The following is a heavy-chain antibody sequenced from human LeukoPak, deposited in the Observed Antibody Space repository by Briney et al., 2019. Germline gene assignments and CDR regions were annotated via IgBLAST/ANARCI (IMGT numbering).Heavy chain of an antibody. CDR3: ARGESSKIRGVYGMDV. V-gene: IGHV4-34*01. CDR1: GGSFSGYY. CDR2: ISHSGST. Sequence: SETLSLTCAVYGGSFSGYYWSWIRQPPGKGLEWIGEISHSGSTNYNPSLKSRVTISVDTSKNQFSLKLSSVTAADTAVHYCARGESSKIRGVYGMDVWGKGTTVTVSS. J-gene: IGHJ6*04. D-gene: IGHD3-10*01.